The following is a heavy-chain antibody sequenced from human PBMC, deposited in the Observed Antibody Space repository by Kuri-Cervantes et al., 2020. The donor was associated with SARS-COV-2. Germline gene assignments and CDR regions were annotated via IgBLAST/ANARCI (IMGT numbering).Heavy chain of an antibody. D-gene: IGHD3-22*01. Sequence: GGSLRLFCAASGFTSSSYSMNWVRQAPGKGLEWVSSISSSSSYIYYADSVKGRFTISRDNAKNSLYLQMNSLRAEDTAVYYCARGITMIVVVTPFGYWGQGTLVTVSS. CDR1: GFTSSSYS. CDR2: ISSSSSYI. V-gene: IGHV3-21*01. CDR3: ARGITMIVVVTPFGY. J-gene: IGHJ4*02.